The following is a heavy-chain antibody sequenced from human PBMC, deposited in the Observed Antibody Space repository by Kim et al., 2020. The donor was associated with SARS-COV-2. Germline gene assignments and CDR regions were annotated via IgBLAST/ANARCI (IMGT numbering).Heavy chain of an antibody. Sequence: GNTKSSQKFKGRVTITRDTSAVTAYMELSSLGSEDTAVYYCASATGYGMDVWGQGTTVTVSS. V-gene: IGHV1-3*01. D-gene: IGHD4-17*01. CDR3: ASATGYGMDV. CDR2: GNT. J-gene: IGHJ6*02.